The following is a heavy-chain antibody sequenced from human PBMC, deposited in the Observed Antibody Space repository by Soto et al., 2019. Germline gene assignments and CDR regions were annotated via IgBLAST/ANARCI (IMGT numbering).Heavy chain of an antibody. J-gene: IGHJ4*02. CDR2: ISYDGSNK. Sequence: PGGSLRLSCAASGFTFSSYAMHWVRQAPGKGLEWVAVISYDGSNKYYADSVKGRFTISRDNSKNTLYLQMKCLRAEDTAVYYCARTSLRGVIIRLGYWCQGTLVTVSS. D-gene: IGHD3-10*01. V-gene: IGHV3-30-3*01. CDR3: ARTSLRGVIIRLGY. CDR1: GFTFSSYA.